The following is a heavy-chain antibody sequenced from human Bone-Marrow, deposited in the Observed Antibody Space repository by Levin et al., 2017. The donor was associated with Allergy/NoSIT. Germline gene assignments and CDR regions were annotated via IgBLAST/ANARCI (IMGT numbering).Heavy chain of an antibody. CDR2: ISHDGSSK. D-gene: IGHD2-21*01. CDR1: GFTFSSYG. J-gene: IGHJ3*01. V-gene: IGHV3-30*18. Sequence: GGSLRLSCAASGFTFSSYGMHWVRQAPGTGLEWVAVISHDGSSKYYADSVKGRFTISRDNSKNTLYLQMNSLRAEDRAVYYCAKLGLTNAGDQRRFDVWGQGTMVTVSS. CDR3: AKLGLTNAGDQRRFDV.